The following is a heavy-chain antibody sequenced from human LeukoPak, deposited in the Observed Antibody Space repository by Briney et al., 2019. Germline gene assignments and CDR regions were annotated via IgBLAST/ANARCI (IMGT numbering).Heavy chain of an antibody. V-gene: IGHV3-9*03. CDR1: GFTFDGCA. Sequence: PGGSLRLSCAASGFTFDGCAMHWVRQVPGKGLEWVSSISWNSGSIDYADSVRGRFTISRDNSKNTLYLQMGSLRAEDMAVYYCARGYHIAGFDYWGQGTLVTVSS. D-gene: IGHD6-13*01. CDR3: ARGYHIAGFDY. CDR2: ISWNSGSI. J-gene: IGHJ4*02.